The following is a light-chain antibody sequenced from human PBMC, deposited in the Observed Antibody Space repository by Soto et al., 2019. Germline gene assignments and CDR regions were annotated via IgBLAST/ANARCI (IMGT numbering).Light chain of an antibody. J-gene: IGKJ1*01. CDR2: GAS. CDR1: QSVSSN. V-gene: IGKV3-15*01. Sequence: EIVMTQSPATLSVSPGERATLSCRASQSVSSNLAWYQQKPGQAPRLLIYGASTRATGIPARFSGSGSGTEFTLTISSLQSEYVAVYYCQHYNNWPRTFGQGTKVEIK. CDR3: QHYNNWPRT.